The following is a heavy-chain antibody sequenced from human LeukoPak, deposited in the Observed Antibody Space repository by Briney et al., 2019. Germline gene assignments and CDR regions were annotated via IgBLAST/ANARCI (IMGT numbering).Heavy chain of an antibody. D-gene: IGHD2-15*01. CDR1: GYTLTNYG. J-gene: IGHJ3*02. CDR2: IRTSNGDT. CDR3: ARPQGPGYCRRDTCPAYGFDI. V-gene: IGHV1-18*01. Sequence: GASVKVSCKASGYTLTNYGISWVRQAPGQGLEWMGWIRTSNGDTAYARNFKGRVTMTTDTSTSTAYMELRSLTSDDTAVYYCARPQGPGYCRRDTCPAYGFDIWGQGTMVTVSS.